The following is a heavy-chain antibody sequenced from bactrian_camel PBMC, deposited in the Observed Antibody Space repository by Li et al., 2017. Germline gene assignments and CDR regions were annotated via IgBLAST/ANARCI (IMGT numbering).Heavy chain of an antibody. V-gene: IGHV3S63*01. CDR1: GLTTYPENC. J-gene: IGHJ7*01. D-gene: IGHD1*01. Sequence: HVQLVESGGESVQDGASLKLSCAVSGLTTYPENCMAWFRQAEGKEREGVAGIAERDGSTFYGASVKGRFTISRDNAKNLVYLQMNSLKSEDTALYYCVSGEGSWDGRGGMDYWGKGTQVTVS. CDR2: IAERDGST.